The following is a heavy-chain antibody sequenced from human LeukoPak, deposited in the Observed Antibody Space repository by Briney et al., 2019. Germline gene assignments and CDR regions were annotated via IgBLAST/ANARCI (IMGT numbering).Heavy chain of an antibody. CDR3: ARVRCGGDCFLPGAFDI. V-gene: IGHV3-21*01. D-gene: IGHD2-21*02. CDR1: GFTFSSYS. CDR2: ISSSSSYI. J-gene: IGHJ3*02. Sequence: GGSLRLSCAASGFTFSSYSMNWVRQAPGKGLEWVSSISSSSSYIYYADSVKGRFTISRDNAKNSLYLQMNSLRAEDTAVYYCARVRCGGDCFLPGAFDIWGQGTMVTVSS.